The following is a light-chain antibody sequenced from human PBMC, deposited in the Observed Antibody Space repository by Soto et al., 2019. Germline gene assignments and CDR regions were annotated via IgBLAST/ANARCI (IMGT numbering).Light chain of an antibody. J-gene: IGLJ2*01. CDR3: CSYACSYTPVV. V-gene: IGLV2-11*01. Sequence: QSALTQPRSVSGSPGQSVTISCTGTSSDVGGYNYVSWYQQHPGKAPKLMIYDVSKRPSGVPDRFSGSKSGNTASLTISGLQAEDEADYYCCSYACSYTPVVFGGGTKVTVL. CDR2: DVS. CDR1: SSDVGGYNY.